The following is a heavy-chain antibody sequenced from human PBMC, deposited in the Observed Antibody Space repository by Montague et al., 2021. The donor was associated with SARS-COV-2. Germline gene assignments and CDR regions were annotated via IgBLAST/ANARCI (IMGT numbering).Heavy chain of an antibody. V-gene: IGHV2-70*04. CDR1: GFSLSTSGMH. J-gene: IGHJ4*02. Sequence: PALVKPRQTLTLTCTFSGFSLSTSGMHASWIRQPPGKALEWLARIDWDDDKFYSTSLKTRLTISKDTSKNQVVLTMTNMDPVDTATYYCARSYYDILTAYYTPFDYWGQGTLVTVSS. CDR2: IDWDDDK. CDR3: ARSYYDILTAYYTPFDY. D-gene: IGHD3-9*01.